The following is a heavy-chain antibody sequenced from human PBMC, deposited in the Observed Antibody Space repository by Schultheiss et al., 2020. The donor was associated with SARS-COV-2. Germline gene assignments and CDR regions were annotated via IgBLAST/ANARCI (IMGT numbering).Heavy chain of an antibody. V-gene: IGHV1-18*04. J-gene: IGHJ4*02. CDR3: ARVAEYCSGGSCCPYYFDY. CDR2: ISAYNGNT. Sequence: ASVKVSCKASGYTFTGYYMHWVRQAPGQGLEWMGWISAYNGNTNYAQKLQGRVTMTTDTSTSTAYMELRSLRSDDTAVYYCARVAEYCSGGSCCPYYFDYWGQGTLVTVSS. D-gene: IGHD2-15*01. CDR1: GYTFTGYY.